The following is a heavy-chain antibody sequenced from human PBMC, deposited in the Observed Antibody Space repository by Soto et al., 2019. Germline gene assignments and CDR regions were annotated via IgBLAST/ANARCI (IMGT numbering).Heavy chain of an antibody. V-gene: IGHV3-74*03. CDR1: EFTFSDYW. CDR2: IYRVGTNI. Sequence: GGSLRLSCAAFEFTFSDYWMHWVRQTPGKGLVWVSRIYRVGTNIMYADSVKGRFTISRDNAKNTLYLQMSSLTAEDTAVYYCAREVGSGWFDYWGQGALVTVSS. J-gene: IGHJ4*02. CDR3: AREVGSGWFDY. D-gene: IGHD6-19*01.